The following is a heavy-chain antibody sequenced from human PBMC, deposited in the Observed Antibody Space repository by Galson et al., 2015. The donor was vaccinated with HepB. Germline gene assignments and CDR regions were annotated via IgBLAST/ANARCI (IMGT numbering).Heavy chain of an antibody. CDR2: ISGSGGST. CDR1: GFTFSSYA. J-gene: IGHJ4*02. V-gene: IGHV3-23*01. D-gene: IGHD6-19*01. CDR3: AKGTAVAGSVPDYLDY. Sequence: SLRLSCAASGFTFSSYAMSWVRQAPGKGLECVSAISGSGGSTYYAASVKGRFTISRDNSKNTLYLQMNSLRAEDTAVYYCAKGTAVAGSVPDYLDYWGQATLVTAS.